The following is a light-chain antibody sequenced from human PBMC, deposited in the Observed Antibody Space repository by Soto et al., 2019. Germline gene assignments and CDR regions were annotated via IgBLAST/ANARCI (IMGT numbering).Light chain of an antibody. Sequence: DIQMTQSPSSLSASVGDRVTITCRASQSISSYLNWYQQKPGKAPKVLIYAASSLQSGVPSRFSGSGSGTDITLTISSLQPEDFATYYCQQSYNTPRTFGQGTKVEVK. CDR1: QSISSY. CDR3: QQSYNTPRT. CDR2: AAS. J-gene: IGKJ1*01. V-gene: IGKV1-39*01.